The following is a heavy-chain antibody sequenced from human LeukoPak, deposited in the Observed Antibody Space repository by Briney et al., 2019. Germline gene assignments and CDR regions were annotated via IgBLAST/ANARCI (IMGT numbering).Heavy chain of an antibody. CDR2: IYENGGTT. V-gene: IGHV3-23*01. J-gene: IGHJ4*02. Sequence: GGSLRLSCVGSGFTFRSHAMSWVRQAPEKGLEFVSGIYENGGTTYYADSVKGRFTISRDNSKNTLYLQMNSLRAEDTAVFYCAIEQSYYYDSSGYYEDWGQGTLVTVSS. D-gene: IGHD3-22*01. CDR1: GFTFRSHA. CDR3: AIEQSYYYDSSGYYED.